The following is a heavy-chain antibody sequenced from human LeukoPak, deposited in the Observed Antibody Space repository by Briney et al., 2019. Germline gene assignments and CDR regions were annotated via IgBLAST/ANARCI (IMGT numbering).Heavy chain of an antibody. CDR1: GFTFSSYA. V-gene: IGHV3-64*01. D-gene: IGHD2-21*02. CDR3: ARDGDYEAGGA. Sequence: GGSLRLSCAASGFTFSSYAMHWVRQAPGKGLEYVSAISSNGGSTYYANSVKGRFTISRDNSKNTLYLQMGSLRAEDMAVYYCARDGDYEAGGAGGQGTLVTVSS. CDR2: ISSNGGST. J-gene: IGHJ4*02.